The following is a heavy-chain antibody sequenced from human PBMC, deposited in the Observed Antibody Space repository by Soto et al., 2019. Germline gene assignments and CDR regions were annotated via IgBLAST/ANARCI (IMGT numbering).Heavy chain of an antibody. D-gene: IGHD2-2*01. J-gene: IGHJ3*02. CDR3: ARVFRVDDHIVVVPAALAFDI. CDR1: GGSISSYY. CDR2: IYYSGST. V-gene: IGHV4-59*01. Sequence: SETLSLTCTVSGGSISSYYWSWIRQPPGKGLEWIGYIYYSGSTNYNPSLKSRVTISVDTSKNQFSLKLSSVTAADTAVYYCARVFRVDDHIVVVPAALAFDIWGQGTMVTVSS.